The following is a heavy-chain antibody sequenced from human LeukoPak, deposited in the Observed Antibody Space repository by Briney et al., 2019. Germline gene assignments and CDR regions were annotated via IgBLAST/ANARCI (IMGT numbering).Heavy chain of an antibody. CDR3: ARVPPHYGDYGIN. D-gene: IGHD4-17*01. J-gene: IGHJ4*02. V-gene: IGHV1-18*01. Sequence: ASVKVSCKAAGNTFTSYGISLVRQAPGQGLEWMGWISAYNGNTNYAQKLQGRVTMTTDTSTSTAYMELRSLRSDDTAVYYCARVPPHYGDYGINWGQGTLVTVSS. CDR2: ISAYNGNT. CDR1: GNTFTSYG.